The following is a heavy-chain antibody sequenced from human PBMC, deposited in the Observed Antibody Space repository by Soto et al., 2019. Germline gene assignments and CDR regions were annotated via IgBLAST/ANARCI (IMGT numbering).Heavy chain of an antibody. D-gene: IGHD5-18*01. CDR1: GFSLSKARMG. CDR2: VSSNDEK. Sequence: SGPTLVNPTETLTLTCTVSGFSLSKARMGVSWIRQPPGKALEWLAHVSSNDEKSYSTSLKNRLTISKDTPKSQVVLTMTNMDPVDTATYYCARRILRFYFDYWGQGAQVTVS. J-gene: IGHJ4*02. V-gene: IGHV2-26*01. CDR3: ARRILRFYFDY.